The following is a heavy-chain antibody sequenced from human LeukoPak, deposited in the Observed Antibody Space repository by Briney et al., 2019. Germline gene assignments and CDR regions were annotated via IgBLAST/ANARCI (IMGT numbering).Heavy chain of an antibody. J-gene: IGHJ4*02. CDR1: GYTFTGYY. Sequence: GASVKVSCKASGYTFTGYYMHWVRQAPGQGLEWMGWINPNSGGTNYAQKFQGRVTMTRDASISTAYMELSRLRSDDTAVYYCARGLITMVRGVSFLVYWSQGTLVTVSS. CDR3: ARGLITMVRGVSFLVY. D-gene: IGHD3-10*01. CDR2: INPNSGGT. V-gene: IGHV1-2*02.